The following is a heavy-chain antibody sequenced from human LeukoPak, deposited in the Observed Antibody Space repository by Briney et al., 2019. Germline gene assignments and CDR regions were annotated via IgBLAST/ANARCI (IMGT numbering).Heavy chain of an antibody. Sequence: GGSLRLSCAASGFTFSSYEMNWVRQAPGKGLEWVSYISSSGSTIYYADSVKGRFTISRDNAKNSLYLQMNSLRAENTAVYYCAELGITMIGGVWGKGTTVTISS. V-gene: IGHV3-48*03. J-gene: IGHJ6*04. CDR1: GFTFSSYE. CDR3: AELGITMIGGV. CDR2: ISSSGSTI. D-gene: IGHD3-10*02.